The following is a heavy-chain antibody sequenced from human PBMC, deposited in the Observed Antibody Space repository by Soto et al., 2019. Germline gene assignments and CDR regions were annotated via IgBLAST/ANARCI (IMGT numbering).Heavy chain of an antibody. CDR2: IIPILGIA. Sequence: QVQLVQSGAEVKKPGSSVKVSCKASGGTFSSYTISWVRQAPGQGLEWMGRIIPILGIANYAQKFQGRVTITADKSTSTAYMELSSLRSEDTAVYYCARDRADGDCFDGRYYFDYWGQGTLVTVSS. V-gene: IGHV1-69*08. J-gene: IGHJ4*02. CDR3: ARDRADGDCFDGRYYFDY. CDR1: GGTFSSYT. D-gene: IGHD4-17*01.